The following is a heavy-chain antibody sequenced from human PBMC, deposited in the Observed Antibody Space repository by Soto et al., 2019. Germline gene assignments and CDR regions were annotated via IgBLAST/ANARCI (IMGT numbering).Heavy chain of an antibody. D-gene: IGHD3-22*01. Sequence: TSETMSLTCAVSGGSISSSNWWSWVRQPPGKGLEWIGEIYHSGSTNYNPSLKSRVTISVDKSKNQFSLKLSSVTAADTAVYYCAEDNGKGYDSSAGAFDIWGQGTMVTVSS. CDR1: GGSISSSNW. J-gene: IGHJ3*02. CDR2: IYHSGST. V-gene: IGHV4-4*02. CDR3: AEDNGKGYDSSAGAFDI.